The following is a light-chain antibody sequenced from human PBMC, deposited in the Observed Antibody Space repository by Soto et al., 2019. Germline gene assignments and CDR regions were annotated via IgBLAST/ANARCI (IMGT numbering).Light chain of an antibody. Sequence: QSALTQPASVSGSPGQSITISCTGTSSDVGGYEYVSWYQQHPDKAPKLMIYEVTTRPSGVSNRFSGSRSGNTASLTISGLQPEDEADYYCCSYAGSVVFGGGTKVTVL. CDR1: SSDVGGYEY. J-gene: IGLJ2*01. V-gene: IGLV2-14*01. CDR2: EVT. CDR3: CSYAGSVV.